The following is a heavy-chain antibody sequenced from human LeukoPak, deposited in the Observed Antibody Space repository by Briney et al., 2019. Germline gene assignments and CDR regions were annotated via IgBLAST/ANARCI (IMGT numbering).Heavy chain of an antibody. CDR3: ARVRDYDFWSGPDAYYFDY. J-gene: IGHJ4*02. Sequence: PSETLSLTCTVSGGSISSYYWSWIRQPPGKGLEWIGYIYYGGSTNYNPSLKSRVTISVDTSKNQFSLKLSSVTAADTAVYYCARVRDYDFWSGPDAYYFDYWGQGTLVTVSS. CDR1: GGSISSYY. V-gene: IGHV4-59*01. CDR2: IYYGGST. D-gene: IGHD3-3*01.